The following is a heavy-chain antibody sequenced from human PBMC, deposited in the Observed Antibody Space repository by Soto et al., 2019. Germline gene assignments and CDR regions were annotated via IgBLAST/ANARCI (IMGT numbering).Heavy chain of an antibody. D-gene: IGHD1-1*01. V-gene: IGHV3-7*01. Sequence: PGGFLKLSFAASGFTFSYYLIKWVRPAPGKGLEWVANINQDGNEDNLLDSVKGRCTISRDNAKNSLFLQLNSVRVDDTAVNYCARTGDGHHDFLDYWGQGALVTVSS. J-gene: IGHJ4*02. CDR3: ARTGDGHHDFLDY. CDR2: INQDGNED. CDR1: GFTFSYYL.